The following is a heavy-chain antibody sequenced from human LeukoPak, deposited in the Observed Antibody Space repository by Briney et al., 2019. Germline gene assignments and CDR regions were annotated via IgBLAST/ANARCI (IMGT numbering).Heavy chain of an antibody. J-gene: IGHJ3*02. D-gene: IGHD3-22*01. V-gene: IGHV1-8*01. Sequence: ASVKVSCKASGYTFTSYDINWMRQAPGQGLEWVGWMNPNSGNTGYAQTFQGKLTMTRNTSIKTAYMELSSLRSEDTAVYYCAAVKTYYYDTSGYYFPLNAFDIWGQGTMVTVSS. CDR1: GYTFTSYD. CDR2: MNPNSGNT. CDR3: AAVKTYYYDTSGYYFPLNAFDI.